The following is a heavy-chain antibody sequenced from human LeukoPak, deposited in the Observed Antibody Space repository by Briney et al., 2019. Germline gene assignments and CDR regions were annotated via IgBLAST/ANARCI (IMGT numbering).Heavy chain of an antibody. Sequence: PGGSLRLSCAASRFSFSSYWMSWVRQAPGEGLEWVAYIGYTGTDTYYADSVKGRFTISRDNSKNTVHLQVNSLRAADTALYSCARDLTERKYYIAYWGQGTLVTVSS. CDR1: RFSFSSYW. D-gene: IGHD2-8*02. J-gene: IGHJ4*02. CDR3: ARDLTERKYYIAY. V-gene: IGHV3-30*02. CDR2: IGYTGTDT.